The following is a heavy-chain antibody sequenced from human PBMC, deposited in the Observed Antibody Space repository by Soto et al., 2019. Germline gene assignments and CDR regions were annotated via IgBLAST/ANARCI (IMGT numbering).Heavy chain of an antibody. CDR1: GFTFSNAW. V-gene: IGHV3-15*01. D-gene: IGHD3-3*01. Sequence: GGYPRLSSAASGFTFSNAWMSWVRQAPGKGLEWVGRIKSKTDGGTTDYAAPVKGRFTISRDDSKNTLYLQMNSLKTEDTAVYYCTTEPHFTIFFLMDVWGQGTTVTVS. CDR2: IKSKTDGGTT. CDR3: TTEPHFTIFFLMDV. J-gene: IGHJ6*02.